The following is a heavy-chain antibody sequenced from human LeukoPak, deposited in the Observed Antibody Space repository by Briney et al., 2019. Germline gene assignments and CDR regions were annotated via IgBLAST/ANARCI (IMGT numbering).Heavy chain of an antibody. J-gene: IGHJ4*02. D-gene: IGHD6-13*01. CDR2: IVVGSGNT. CDR3: ATSRFNSSSWYG. CDR1: GFTFTSSA. Sequence: ASVKVSCKASGFTFTSSAMPWVRQARGQRLEWIGWIVVGSGNTNYAQKFQERVTITRDMSTSTAYMELSSLRSEDTAVYYCATSRFNSSSWYGWGQETLVTVSS. V-gene: IGHV1-58*02.